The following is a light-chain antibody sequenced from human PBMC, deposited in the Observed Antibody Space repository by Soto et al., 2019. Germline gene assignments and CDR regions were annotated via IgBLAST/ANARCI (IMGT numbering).Light chain of an antibody. V-gene: IGKV3-11*01. CDR2: GAS. J-gene: IGKJ1*01. Sequence: EIVLTQSPATLSLSPGERATLSCRASHDISSSLAWYQQIPGQAPRLLIYGASNRATGIPARFSGSGSGTDFTLTISSLEPEDFVFYYCQQRSNWPPGPFGQGTKVEIK. CDR1: HDISSS. CDR3: QQRSNWPPGP.